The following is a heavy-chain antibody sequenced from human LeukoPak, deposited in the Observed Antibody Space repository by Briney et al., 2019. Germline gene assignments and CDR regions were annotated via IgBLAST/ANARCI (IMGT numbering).Heavy chain of an antibody. D-gene: IGHD1-26*01. V-gene: IGHV3-23*01. Sequence: GGSLRLSCAAPGFTFSSYAMSWVRQAPGKGLEWVSAISGSGGSTYYADSVKGRFTISRDNSKNTLYLQMNSLRAEDTAVYYCAKDPSYSGSYLQRFDPWGQGTLVTVSS. J-gene: IGHJ5*02. CDR1: GFTFSSYA. CDR2: ISGSGGST. CDR3: AKDPSYSGSYLQRFDP.